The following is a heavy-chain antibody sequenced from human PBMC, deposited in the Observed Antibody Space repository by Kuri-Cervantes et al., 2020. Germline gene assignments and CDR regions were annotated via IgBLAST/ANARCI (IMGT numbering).Heavy chain of an antibody. J-gene: IGHJ3*02. Sequence: GGSLRLSCAASGFTFSSYSMNWVRQAPGKGLEWVSSISSSSSYIYYADSVKGRFTISRDYAKKTLYLQMNSLRAEDTAVYYCARHDTRSGSAGDAVDIWGQGTMVTVSS. CDR3: ARHDTRSGSAGDAVDI. CDR1: GFTFSSYS. D-gene: IGHD3-22*01. CDR2: ISSSSSYI. V-gene: IGHV3-21*01.